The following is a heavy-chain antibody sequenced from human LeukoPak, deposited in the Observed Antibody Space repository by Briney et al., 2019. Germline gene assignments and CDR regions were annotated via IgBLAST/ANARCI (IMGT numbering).Heavy chain of an antibody. CDR3: ARAGADSAAYFYYAMDV. CDR1: GYTFTSYG. V-gene: IGHV1-18*01. CDR2: ISGYNGDT. D-gene: IGHD2-15*01. J-gene: IGHJ6*02. Sequence: ASVKVSCKTSGYTFTSYGISWVRQAPGQGLEWMGWISGYNGDTHYAQNLQGRVTMTTDTSTSTAYMDVRSLRSDDTAVYYCARAGADSAAYFYYAMDVWGQGTTVTVSS.